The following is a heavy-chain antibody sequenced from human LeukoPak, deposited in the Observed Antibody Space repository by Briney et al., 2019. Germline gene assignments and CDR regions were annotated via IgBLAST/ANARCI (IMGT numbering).Heavy chain of an antibody. V-gene: IGHV1-3*01. CDR3: ARVASGLRFLEWPPGPLTYYYGMDV. J-gene: IGHJ6*02. CDR2: INAGNGNT. CDR1: GYTFTSYA. Sequence: RASVKVSCKASGYTFTSYAMHWVRQAPGQRLEWMGWINAGNGNTKYSQKFQGGVTITRDTSASTAYMELSSLRSEDTAVYYCARVASGLRFLEWPPGPLTYYYGMDVWGQGTTVTVSS. D-gene: IGHD3-3*01.